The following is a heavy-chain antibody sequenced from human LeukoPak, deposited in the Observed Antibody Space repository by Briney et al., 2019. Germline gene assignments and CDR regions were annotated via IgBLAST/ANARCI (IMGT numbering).Heavy chain of an antibody. Sequence: GGSLRLSCAASGFTFSSYGMHWVRQAPGKGLEWVAVIWYDGSNKYYVDSVKGRFTISRDNSKNMLYLQMNSLRAEDTAVYYCARVEGRFHGSGSYRGFDYWGQGTLVTVSS. CDR2: IWYDGSNK. CDR1: GFTFSSYG. CDR3: ARVEGRFHGSGSYRGFDY. D-gene: IGHD3-10*01. J-gene: IGHJ4*02. V-gene: IGHV3-33*01.